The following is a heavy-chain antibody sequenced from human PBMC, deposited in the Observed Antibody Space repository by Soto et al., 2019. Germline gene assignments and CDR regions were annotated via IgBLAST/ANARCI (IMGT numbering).Heavy chain of an antibody. CDR3: ARSVGDYYYGMDV. V-gene: IGHV4-34*01. J-gene: IGHJ6*02. D-gene: IGHD1-26*01. CDR2: FYYSGST. Sequence: SETLSLTCAVYGGSFSAYSWTWIRQPPGKGLEWIGNFYYSGSTYYNPSLRSRVTISVDASKNQFSVKVSSVTATDTAVYYCARSVGDYYYGMDVWGQGTTVTVSS. CDR1: GGSFSAYS.